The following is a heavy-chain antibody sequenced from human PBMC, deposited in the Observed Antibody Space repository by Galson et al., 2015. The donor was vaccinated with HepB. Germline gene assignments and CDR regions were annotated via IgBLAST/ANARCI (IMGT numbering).Heavy chain of an antibody. J-gene: IGHJ4*02. CDR2: ISGSGSRT. CDR3: ANNWDLLRV. CDR1: GFTFSSYA. Sequence: SLRLSCAASGFTFSSYAMSWVRQAPGKGLEWVSAISGSGSRTYYADSVKGRFTISRDNSKNTLFLQMNSLRAEDTARYYCANNWDLLRVWGQGTLVTVSS. D-gene: IGHD1-26*01. V-gene: IGHV3-23*01.